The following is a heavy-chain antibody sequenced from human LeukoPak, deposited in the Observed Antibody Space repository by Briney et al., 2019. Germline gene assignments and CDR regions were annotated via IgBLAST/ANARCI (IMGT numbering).Heavy chain of an antibody. CDR1: SGAISNYY. CDR2: IAYSGST. CDR3: ARVTPWELPHHYYYYGMDV. V-gene: IGHV4-59*12. Sequence: SETLSLTCTVSSGAISNYYWSWIRQPPGKGLEWIGYIAYSGSTNYNPSLKSRVTISVDTSKNQFSLKLSSVTAADTAVYYCARVTPWELPHHYYYYGMDVWGQGTTVTVSS. D-gene: IGHD1-26*01. J-gene: IGHJ6*02.